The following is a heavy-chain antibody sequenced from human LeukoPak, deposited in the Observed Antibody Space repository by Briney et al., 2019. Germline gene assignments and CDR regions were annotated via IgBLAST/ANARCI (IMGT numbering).Heavy chain of an antibody. CDR3: AKLDPPITEGARGDALHV. V-gene: IGHV1-18*01. Sequence: GASVKVSCKTSGYSFFTFEITWVRQAPGKGLQWMGWTSPYDETPTYAQEFQGRVTMTTDTSTATAYMELTSLTSDDTAIYYCAKLDPPITEGARGDALHVRGQGTKVIVSS. CDR2: TSPYDETP. D-gene: IGHD1-26*01. CDR1: GYSFFTFE. J-gene: IGHJ3*01.